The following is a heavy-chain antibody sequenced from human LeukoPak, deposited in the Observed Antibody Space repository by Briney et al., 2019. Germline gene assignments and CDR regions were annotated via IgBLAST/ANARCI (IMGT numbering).Heavy chain of an antibody. D-gene: IGHD6-13*01. CDR2: INPNSGGT. CDR1: GYTFTGYY. J-gene: IGHJ4*02. V-gene: IGHV1-2*02. Sequence: GASVEVSCKASGYTFTGYYMHWVRQAPGQGLEWMGWINPNSGGTNYAQKFQGRVTMTRDTSISTAYMELSRLRSDDTAVYYCAREQQLVAGFDYWGQGTLVTVSS. CDR3: AREQQLVAGFDY.